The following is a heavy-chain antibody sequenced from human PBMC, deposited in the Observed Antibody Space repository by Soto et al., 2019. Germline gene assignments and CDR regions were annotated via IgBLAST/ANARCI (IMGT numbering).Heavy chain of an antibody. CDR2: IYYSGST. D-gene: IGHD4-4*01. CDR1: GGSISSGGYY. V-gene: IGHV4-31*03. CDR3: EREKETTRGDRNAFDI. J-gene: IGHJ3*02. Sequence: QVQLQESGPGLVKPSQTLSLTCTVSGGSISSGGYYWSWIRQHPGKGLEWIGYIYYSGSTYYNPSLKSRVTISVDTSKNQFSLKLSSVTAADTAVYYCEREKETTRGDRNAFDIWGQGTMVTVSS.